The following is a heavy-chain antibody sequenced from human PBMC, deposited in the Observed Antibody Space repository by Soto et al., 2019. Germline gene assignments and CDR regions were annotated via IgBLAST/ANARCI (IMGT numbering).Heavy chain of an antibody. J-gene: IGHJ6*02. CDR1: GFTFSSYA. D-gene: IGHD3-10*01. CDR2: ISYDGSNK. Sequence: GGSLRLSCAASGFTFSSYAMHWVRQAPGKGLEWVAVISYDGSNKYYADSVKGRFTISRDNSKNTLYLQMNSLRAEDTAVYYCARGTHGVRGAARTYYYYYGMDVWGQGTTVTVSS. CDR3: ARGTHGVRGAARTYYYYYGMDV. V-gene: IGHV3-30-3*01.